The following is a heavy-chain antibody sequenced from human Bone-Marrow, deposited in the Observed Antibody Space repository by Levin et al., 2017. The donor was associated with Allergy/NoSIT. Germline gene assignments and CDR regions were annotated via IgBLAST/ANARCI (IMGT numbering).Heavy chain of an antibody. V-gene: IGHV3-48*03. Sequence: GGSLRLSCAVSGFSFNNYEMNWVRQAPGKGLEWISYISATGNTVYYADSVEGRFTISRDNDMNSLYLEMRGLRVEDTAVYYCARLDFRRDWGMDVWGQGTTVTVSS. D-gene: IGHD2-21*01. CDR2: ISATGNTV. CDR3: ARLDFRRDWGMDV. CDR1: GFSFNNYE. J-gene: IGHJ6*02.